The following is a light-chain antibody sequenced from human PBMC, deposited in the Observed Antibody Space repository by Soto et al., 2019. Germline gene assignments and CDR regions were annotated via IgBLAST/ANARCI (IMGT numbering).Light chain of an antibody. CDR3: QQRTNGLT. CDR1: QTVSTY. J-gene: IGKJ3*01. CDR2: DAS. V-gene: IGKV3-11*01. Sequence: EIVLTQSPATLSLSPGERATLSCRASQTVSTYLAWYQQKPGQAPRLLIYDASNRATGIPARFSGSGSGTDCTLTISSLEPEDFAVYYCQQRTNGLTFGPGTKVDIK.